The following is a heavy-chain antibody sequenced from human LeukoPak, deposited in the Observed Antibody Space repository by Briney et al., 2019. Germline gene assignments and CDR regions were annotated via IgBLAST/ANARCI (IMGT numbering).Heavy chain of an antibody. Sequence: GGSLRLSCAASGFTVSSNYMSWVRQAPGKGLEWVSIISSGSSAIFSADALKGRFTISRDDAKNLLYLDMNSLRAEDTAVYYCARGHTAVTRHFDFWGQGTLVTVSS. V-gene: IGHV3-21*01. D-gene: IGHD4-17*01. CDR3: ARGHTAVTRHFDF. J-gene: IGHJ4*02. CDR2: ISSGSSAI. CDR1: GFTVSSNY.